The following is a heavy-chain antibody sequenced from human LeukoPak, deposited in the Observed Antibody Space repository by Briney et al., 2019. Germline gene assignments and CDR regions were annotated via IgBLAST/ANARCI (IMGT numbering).Heavy chain of an antibody. CDR1: GGSISNSRYY. D-gene: IGHD5-24*01. J-gene: IGHJ4*02. Sequence: NPSETLSLTCSVSGGSISNSRYYWGWLRQPPGKGLEWIGSIYYSGATNSNPSLKSRLPISVDTSKNQFSLKLGSVTAADAAVYYCATLNTDGWYFDSWGQGTLVTVSS. CDR3: ATLNTDGWYFDS. V-gene: IGHV4-39*01. CDR2: IYYSGAT.